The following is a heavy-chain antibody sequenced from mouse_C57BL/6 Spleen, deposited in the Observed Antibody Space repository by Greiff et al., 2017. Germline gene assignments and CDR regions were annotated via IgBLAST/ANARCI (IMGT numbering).Heavy chain of an antibody. J-gene: IGHJ1*03. CDR3: ARDYDLWYFDV. V-gene: IGHV5-17*01. CDR2: ISSGSSTI. CDR1: GFTFSDYG. D-gene: IGHD2-4*01. Sequence: EVMLVESGGGLVKPGGSLKLSCAASGFTFSDYGMHWVRQAPEKGLEWVAYISSGSSTIYYADTVKGRFTISRDNAKNTLFLHRTSLRSEDTAMYYCARDYDLWYFDVWGTGTTVTVSS.